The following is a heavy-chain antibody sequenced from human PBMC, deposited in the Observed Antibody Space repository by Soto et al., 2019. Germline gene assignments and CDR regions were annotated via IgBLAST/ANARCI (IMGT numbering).Heavy chain of an antibody. CDR3: ARPRVRLGYCSGGSCSVFDY. Sequence: ASVKVSCKASGYTFTSYAMHCVRQAPGQRLEWMGWINAGNGNTKYSQKFQGRVTITRDTSASTAYMELSSLRSEDTAVYYCARPRVRLGYCSGGSCSVFDYWGQGTLVTSPQ. J-gene: IGHJ4*02. V-gene: IGHV1-3*01. D-gene: IGHD2-15*01. CDR1: GYTFTSYA. CDR2: INAGNGNT.